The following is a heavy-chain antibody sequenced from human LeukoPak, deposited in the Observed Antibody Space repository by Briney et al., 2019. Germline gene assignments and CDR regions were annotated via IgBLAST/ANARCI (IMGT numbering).Heavy chain of an antibody. Sequence: PSETLSLTCAVYGGSFSGYYWSWIRQPPGKGLEWIGEINHSGSTNYNPSLKSRVTISVDTSKNQFSLKLSSVTAADTAVYHCALGNYYYYYYMDVWGKGTTVTVSS. V-gene: IGHV4-34*01. J-gene: IGHJ6*03. CDR1: GGSFSGYY. CDR2: INHSGST. CDR3: ALGNYYYYYYMDV.